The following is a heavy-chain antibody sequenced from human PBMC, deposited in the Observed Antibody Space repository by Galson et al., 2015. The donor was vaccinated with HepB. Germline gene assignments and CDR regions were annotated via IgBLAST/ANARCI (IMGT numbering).Heavy chain of an antibody. CDR2: IGVYGGNR. Sequence: LSCAASGVSFISSRISCGRRAPAGGVVGVSGIGVYGGNRHYEDSVKGRFTISGDKSKDTLSLQMNSLSAEDAAIYYCVTNQYAPGSYLFFHFWGQGTLVTVSS. V-gene: IGHV3-23*02. CDR3: VTNQYAPGSYLFFHF. D-gene: IGHD3-10*01. J-gene: IGHJ4*02. CDR1: GVSFISSR.